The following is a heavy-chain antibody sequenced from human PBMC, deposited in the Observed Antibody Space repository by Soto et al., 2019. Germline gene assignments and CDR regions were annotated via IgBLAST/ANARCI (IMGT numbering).Heavy chain of an antibody. V-gene: IGHV1-18*01. CDR2: ISAYNGNT. D-gene: IGHD3-9*01. CDR3: ARVYYDILTGYSTVDY. Sequence: ASVKVSCKASGYTFTSYGISWVRQAPGQGLEWMGWISAYNGNTNYAQKLQGRVTMTTDTSTSTAYMELRSLRSDDTAVYYCARVYYDILTGYSTVDYWGQGTQVTVSS. J-gene: IGHJ4*02. CDR1: GYTFTSYG.